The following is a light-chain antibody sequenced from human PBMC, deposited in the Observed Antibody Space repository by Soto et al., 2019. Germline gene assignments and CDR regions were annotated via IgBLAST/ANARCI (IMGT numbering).Light chain of an antibody. V-gene: IGKV4-1*01. Sequence: DIVMTQSPDSLAVSLGERATINCKSSQSVLYSSNNKNYLAWYQQKPGQPPKLLIYWASTREYGVPERFSGSGSGTDFTLTISSLQAEDVAVYYCQQSYSTLRFTFGPGTRVDIK. CDR3: QQSYSTLRFT. CDR1: QSVLYSSNNKNY. CDR2: WAS. J-gene: IGKJ3*01.